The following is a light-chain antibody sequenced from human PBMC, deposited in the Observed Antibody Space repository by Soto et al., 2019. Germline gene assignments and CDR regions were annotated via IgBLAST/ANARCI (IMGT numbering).Light chain of an antibody. CDR3: QSYDTSLSGSRV. V-gene: IGLV1-40*01. CDR1: SSTIGSGYD. Sequence: QSVLTQPPSVSGAPGQSVTISCTGSSSTIGSGYDVHWYQQLPGKAPRLIMYGNNKRPSGVPDRFSGSKSGTSAFLAITGLQAEDEADYFCQSYDTSLSGSRVFGGGTKVTVL. J-gene: IGLJ3*02. CDR2: GNN.